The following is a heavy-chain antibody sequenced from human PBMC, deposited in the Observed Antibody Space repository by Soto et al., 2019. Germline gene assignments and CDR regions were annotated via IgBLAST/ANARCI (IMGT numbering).Heavy chain of an antibody. D-gene: IGHD6-13*01. Sequence: EVQLLESGGGLVQRGGSLRLSCEASGFTFSSYAMSWVRQAPGKGLEWVSAISGSGSSTYYAGSVKGRFTISRDNSRNTLYLQMNTLRVEDTAVYYCVKAVAAAGADYWGQGTLVTVSS. V-gene: IGHV3-23*01. CDR2: ISGSGSST. J-gene: IGHJ4*02. CDR1: GFTFSSYA. CDR3: VKAVAAAGADY.